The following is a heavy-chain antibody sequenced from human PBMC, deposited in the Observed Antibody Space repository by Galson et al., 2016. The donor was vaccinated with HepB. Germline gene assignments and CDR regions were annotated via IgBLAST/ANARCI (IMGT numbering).Heavy chain of an antibody. CDR3: ARHGSDYGGY. CDR2: IYPGDSDT. D-gene: IGHD4-17*01. J-gene: IGHJ4*02. V-gene: IGHV5-51*01. Sequence: QSGAEVKKPGESLKISCQGSGFRFSAYWIAWVRQMPGKGLEWMAMIYPGDSDTRYSPSFQGQVTISADKSISTAYLQWSSLKASDTAMYYCARHGSDYGGYWGQGTLVTVSS. CDR1: GFRFSAYW.